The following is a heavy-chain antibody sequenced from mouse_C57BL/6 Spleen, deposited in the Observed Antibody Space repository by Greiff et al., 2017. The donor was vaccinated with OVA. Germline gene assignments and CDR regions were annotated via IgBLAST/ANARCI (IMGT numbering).Heavy chain of an antibody. D-gene: IGHD4-1*01. CDR1: GYTFTDYN. V-gene: IGHV1-22*01. CDR3: ARIWDEAWFAF. CDR2: INPNNGGT. J-gene: IGHJ3*01. Sequence: EVKLQQSGPELVKPGASVKMSCKASGYTFTDYNMHWVKQSHGKSLEWIGYINPNNGGTSYNQKFKGKATLTVNKSSSTAYMELRSLTSEDSAVYYCARIWDEAWFAFWGKGTLVTVSA.